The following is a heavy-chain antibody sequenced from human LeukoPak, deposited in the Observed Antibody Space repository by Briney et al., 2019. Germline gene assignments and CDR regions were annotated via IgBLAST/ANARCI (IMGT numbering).Heavy chain of an antibody. J-gene: IGHJ3*02. V-gene: IGHV4-4*02. CDR3: ARDLYDILTGYYLLRGAFDI. D-gene: IGHD3-9*01. CDR1: GGSISSSNW. CDR2: IYHSGST. Sequence: SGTLSLTCAVSGGSISSSNWWSWVHQPPGKGLEWIGEIYHSGSTNYNPSLKSRVTISVDKSKNQFSLKLSSVTAADTAVYYCARDLYDILTGYYLLRGAFDIWGQGTMVTVSS.